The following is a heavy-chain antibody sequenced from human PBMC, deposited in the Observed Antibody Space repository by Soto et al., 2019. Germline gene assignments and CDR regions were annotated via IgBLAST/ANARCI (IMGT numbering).Heavy chain of an antibody. D-gene: IGHD3-3*01. CDR2: AYYSGTT. J-gene: IGHJ4*01. CDR1: GASFSGSY. Sequence: SETLSLTCAVSGASFSGSYCSWIRQPPWKGLEWIGYAYYSGTTVYKPSLKSRVSISVDTSKKQVSLRLKSVTAADTAVYYCAVWSALTQYYFDSWGHGTLLPVSS. CDR3: AVWSALTQYYFDS. V-gene: IGHV4-59*03.